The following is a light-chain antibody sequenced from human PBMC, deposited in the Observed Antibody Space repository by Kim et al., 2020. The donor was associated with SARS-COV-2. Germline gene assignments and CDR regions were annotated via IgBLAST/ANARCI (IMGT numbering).Light chain of an antibody. CDR1: SSDVGGYNY. V-gene: IGLV2-11*01. CDR2: DVS. CDR3: CSYAGTYTV. Sequence: PGQSVTISCTGTSSDVGGYNYVSWYQQQPGKAPTLMIYDVSKRPSGVPERFSGSKSGNTASLTSSGLQAEDEADYYCCSYAGTYTVFGGGTQLTVL. J-gene: IGLJ2*01.